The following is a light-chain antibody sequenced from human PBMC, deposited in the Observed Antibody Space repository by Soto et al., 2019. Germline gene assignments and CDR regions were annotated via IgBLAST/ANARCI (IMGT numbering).Light chain of an antibody. Sequence: EIVLTQSPGTLPLSPGERATLSCRASQSVSSSYLAWYQQKPGQAPRLLIYGASSRATGIPDRFRGSGSGTDFTLTISRLEPEDFAVYYCQQYGSSGTFGQGTRLEL. V-gene: IGKV3-20*01. J-gene: IGKJ5*01. CDR1: QSVSSSY. CDR2: GAS. CDR3: QQYGSSGT.